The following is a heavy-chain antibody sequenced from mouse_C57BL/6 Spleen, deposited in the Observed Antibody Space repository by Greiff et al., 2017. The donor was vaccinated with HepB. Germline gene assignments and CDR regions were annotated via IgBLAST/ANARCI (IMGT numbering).Heavy chain of an antibody. J-gene: IGHJ1*03. Sequence: EVQLQESGPELVKPGASVKISCKASGYSFTDYNMNWVKQSNGKSLEWIGVINPNYGTTSYNQKFKGKATLTVDQSSSTAYMQLNSLTSEDSAVYYCAPLLLRSSARYFDVWGTGTTVTVSS. CDR1: GYSFTDYN. CDR3: APLLLRSSARYFDV. CDR2: INPNYGTT. D-gene: IGHD1-1*01. V-gene: IGHV1-39*01.